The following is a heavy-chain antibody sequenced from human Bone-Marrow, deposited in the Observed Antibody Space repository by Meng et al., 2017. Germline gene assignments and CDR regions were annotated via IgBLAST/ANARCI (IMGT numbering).Heavy chain of an antibody. CDR3: ARYYYDSSGYYPD. CDR2: IYYSGST. J-gene: IGHJ4*02. V-gene: IGHV4-39*07. CDR1: GGSISSSSYY. D-gene: IGHD3-22*01. Sequence: LQLQESGPGLVKPSETLSLACTVSGGSISSSSYYWGWIRQPPGKGLEWIGSIYYSGSTYYNPSLKSRVTISVDTSKNQFSLKLSSVTAADTAVYYCARYYYDSSGYYPDWGQGTLVTVSS.